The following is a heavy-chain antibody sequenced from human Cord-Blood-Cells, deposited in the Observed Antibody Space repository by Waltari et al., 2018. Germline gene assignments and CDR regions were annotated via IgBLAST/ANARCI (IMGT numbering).Heavy chain of an antibody. CDR3: AKARYSYGYEFDY. D-gene: IGHD5-18*01. CDR1: GFTFDDYA. CDR2: ISWNRCSI. Sequence: EVQLVESGGGLVQPGRSLRLSCAASGFTFDDYAMHWVRQAPGKGLEWVSGISWNRCSIGYADSVKGRVTSSRDNAKSSLYLQMNSLRAEDTALYYCAKARYSYGYEFDYWGQGTLVTVSS. J-gene: IGHJ4*02. V-gene: IGHV3-9*01.